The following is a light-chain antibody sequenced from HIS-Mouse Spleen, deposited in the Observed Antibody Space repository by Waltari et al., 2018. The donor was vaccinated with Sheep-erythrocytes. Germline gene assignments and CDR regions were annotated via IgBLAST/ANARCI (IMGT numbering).Light chain of an antibody. CDR1: SSDAGSYNL. CDR3: CSYAGSSTPWV. V-gene: IGLV2-23*01. Sequence: QSALTQPASVSGSPGPSIPIPCTGTSSDAGSYNLVSWYQQPPGKAPKLMIYEGSKRPSGVSNRFSGSKSGNTASLTISGLQAEDEADYYCCSYAGSSTPWVFGGGTKLTVL. J-gene: IGLJ3*02. CDR2: EGS.